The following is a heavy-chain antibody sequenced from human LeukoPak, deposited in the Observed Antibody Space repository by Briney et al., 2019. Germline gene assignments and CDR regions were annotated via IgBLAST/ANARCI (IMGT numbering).Heavy chain of an antibody. CDR1: GFTFSSYG. CDR2: ISYDGSNK. D-gene: IGHD6-6*01. J-gene: IGHJ4*02. V-gene: IGHV3-30*18. Sequence: PGGSLRLSCAASGFTFSSYGMHWVRQAPGKGLEWVAVISYDGSNKYYADSVKGRFTISRDNSKNTLYLQMNSLRAEDTAVYYCAKTKTEYSSSSGSYYFDYWGQGTLVTVSS. CDR3: AKTKTEYSSSSGSYYFDY.